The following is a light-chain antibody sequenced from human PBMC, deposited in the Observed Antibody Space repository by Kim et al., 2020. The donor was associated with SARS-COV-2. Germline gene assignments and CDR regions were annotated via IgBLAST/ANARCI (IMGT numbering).Light chain of an antibody. V-gene: IGLV1-44*01. CDR3: ATWDDSLNCHV. CDR1: SSNIGSNI. CDR2: SNN. Sequence: GQRVTISCSGSSSNIGSNIVNWYQQLPGTAPKLLIYSNNQRPSGVPDRFSGSKSGTSASLAISGLQSEDEADYYCATWDDSLNCHVFGTGTKVTVL. J-gene: IGLJ1*01.